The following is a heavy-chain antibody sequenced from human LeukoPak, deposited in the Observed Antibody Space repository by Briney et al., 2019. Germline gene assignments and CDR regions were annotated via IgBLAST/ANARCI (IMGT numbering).Heavy chain of an antibody. CDR2: INTNSGAT. Sequence: AASVKVSCKASGYTFTDYFMQWVRQVPGQGLEWMGWINTNSGATLYAQKFQGRVTMTRDTSSSTVYMELSTLTSDDTAVYYCAKSLYFYDRSNYRYYYYMDVWAAGTTVTVSS. D-gene: IGHD3-22*01. V-gene: IGHV1-2*02. J-gene: IGHJ6*03. CDR3: AKSLYFYDRSNYRYYYYMDV. CDR1: GYTFTDYF.